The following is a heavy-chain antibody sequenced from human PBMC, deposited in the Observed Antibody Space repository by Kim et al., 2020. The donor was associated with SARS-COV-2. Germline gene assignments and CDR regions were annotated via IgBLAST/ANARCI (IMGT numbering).Heavy chain of an antibody. D-gene: IGHD2-15*01. CDR3: AKTAVKDGHNYFYYYGMDV. J-gene: IGHJ6*02. V-gene: IGHV3-23*01. CDR1: GFTFDNYA. CDR2: VSGVGGNK. Sequence: GGSLRLSCVVSGFTFDNYAMSWVRQAPGKGLEWVSVVSGVGGNKVYADSVRGRFTISRDNSKNFLYLQMKSLRDEDTALYYCAKTAVKDGHNYFYYYGMDVWGQGTTVTVSS.